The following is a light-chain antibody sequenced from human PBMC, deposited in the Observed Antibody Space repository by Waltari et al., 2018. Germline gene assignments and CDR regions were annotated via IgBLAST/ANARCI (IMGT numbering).Light chain of an antibody. CDR2: DSF. CDR1: QNIRGPY. J-gene: IGKJ1*01. CDR3: HQYDTSPQT. V-gene: IGKV3-20*01. Sequence: EVVLTQSPGTLSFSPGERATLPCRASQNIRGPYLAWYQQRPGQAPRLLIYDSFIRATGIPDRFSGSGSGADFTLTISSLAPEDSAVYFCHQYDTSPQTFGQGTKVSIK.